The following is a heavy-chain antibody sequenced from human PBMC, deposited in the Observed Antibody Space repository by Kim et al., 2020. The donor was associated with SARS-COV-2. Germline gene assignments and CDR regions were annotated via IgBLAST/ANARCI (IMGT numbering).Heavy chain of an antibody. D-gene: IGHD1-1*01. CDR1: GFIFSGSA. CDR3: TSVSGTTLGFWDAVD. V-gene: IGHV3-73*01. J-gene: IGHJ3*02. CDR2: IRSKANSYAT. Sequence: GGSLRLSCAASGFIFSGSAMHWVRQASGKGLEWVGRIRSKANSYATAYAASVKGRCTISRDDSKTTTYLQMNSLKTEDTAVYYCTSVSGTTLGFWDAVD.